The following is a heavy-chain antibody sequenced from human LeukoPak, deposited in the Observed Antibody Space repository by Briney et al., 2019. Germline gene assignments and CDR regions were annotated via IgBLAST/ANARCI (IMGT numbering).Heavy chain of an antibody. D-gene: IGHD1-14*01. V-gene: IGHV3-48*01. CDR3: ARGSRIGNYYYYMDV. CDR1: GFTFSSYA. CDR2: ISSSSSTI. J-gene: IGHJ6*03. Sequence: TGGSLRLSCAASGFTFSSYAMSWVRQAPGKGLEWVSYISSSSSTIYYADSVKGRFTISRDNAKNSLYLQMNSLRAEDTAVYYCARGSRIGNYYYYMDVWGKGTTVTVSS.